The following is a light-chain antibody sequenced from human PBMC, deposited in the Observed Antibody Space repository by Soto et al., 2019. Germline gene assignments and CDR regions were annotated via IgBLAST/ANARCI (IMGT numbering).Light chain of an antibody. Sequence: DIQMTQSPSSLSASFGDRVTITCRASQGIGVYLAWFQQKPGNAPKLLIYAASTLQSGVPSRFSGSGSGTDFTLTISGLLPEDVATYYCQKYNSAPLAFSGGTKVEIK. CDR1: QGIGVY. CDR2: AAS. J-gene: IGKJ4*01. CDR3: QKYNSAPLA. V-gene: IGKV1-27*01.